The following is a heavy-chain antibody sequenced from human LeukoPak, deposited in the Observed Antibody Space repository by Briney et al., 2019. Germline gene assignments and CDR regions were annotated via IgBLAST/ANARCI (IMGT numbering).Heavy chain of an antibody. D-gene: IGHD3-10*01. V-gene: IGHV1-18*01. CDR3: TWDYGSGYAFDT. CDR1: GYTFTSYG. Sequence: ASVKVSCKASGYTFTSYGISWVRQAPGQGLEWMGWISAYNGKTNYAQKLQGRVTITTDTSTSTAYMELRSLRSDDTAVYYCTWDYGSGYAFDTCGQGTMVTVSS. J-gene: IGHJ3*02. CDR2: ISAYNGKT.